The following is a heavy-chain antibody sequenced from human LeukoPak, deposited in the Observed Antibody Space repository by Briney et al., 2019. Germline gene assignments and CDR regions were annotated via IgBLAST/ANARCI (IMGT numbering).Heavy chain of an antibody. CDR3: ARDATAAGKGAWFDP. Sequence: AETLSLTCTVPGGSISSSSYYWGCIRHPPGKGREWLGRIYYSGSTYYNPSLKSRVTISVDTSKNQFSLKLSSVAAADTAVYYCARDATAAGKGAWFDPWGQGTLVTVSS. D-gene: IGHD6-13*01. CDR2: IYYSGST. V-gene: IGHV4-39*02. J-gene: IGHJ5*02. CDR1: GGSISSSSYY.